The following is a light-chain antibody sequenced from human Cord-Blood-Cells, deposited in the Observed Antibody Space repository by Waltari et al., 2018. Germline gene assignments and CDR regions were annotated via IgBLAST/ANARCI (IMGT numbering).Light chain of an antibody. CDR3: QAWDSSTAV. V-gene: IGLV3-1*01. Sequence: SYELTQPPSVSVSPGQTASIPSSGDKLGDKSACWYPQTPGQSPVLVIYQDSKRPSGIPERFSGSNSGNTATLTISGTQAMDEADYYCQAWDSSTAVFGGGTKLTVL. CDR1: KLGDKS. J-gene: IGLJ2*01. CDR2: QDS.